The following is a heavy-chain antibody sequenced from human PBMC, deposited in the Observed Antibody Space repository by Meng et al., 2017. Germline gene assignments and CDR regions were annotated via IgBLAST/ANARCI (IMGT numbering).Heavy chain of an antibody. CDR1: GGSFSGDY. D-gene: IGHD3-22*01. CDR2: INHSGST. Sequence: SETLSLTCAVYGGSFSGDYWSWIRQPPAKGLEWIGEINHSGSTNYNPSLKSRVTISVDTSKNQFSLKLSSVTAADTAVYYCARDRRRYYYDSSGYYGRYYFDYWGQGTLVTVSS. V-gene: IGHV4-34*01. CDR3: ARDRRRYYYDSSGYYGRYYFDY. J-gene: IGHJ4*02.